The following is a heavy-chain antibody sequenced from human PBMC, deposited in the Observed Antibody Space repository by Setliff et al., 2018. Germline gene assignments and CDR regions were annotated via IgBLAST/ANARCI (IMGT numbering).Heavy chain of an antibody. D-gene: IGHD5-18*01. Sequence: SETLSLTCTVSGGSVSTYYWSWIRQPPGKGLEWIGFIFYSGYTHYNPSLKSRVTMSVDVSRDQFSLELSSVTAADTAVYFCARGSGRGYSYGLLDYWGQGSLVTVSS. J-gene: IGHJ4*02. V-gene: IGHV4-59*02. CDR3: ARGSGRGYSYGLLDY. CDR2: IFYSGYT. CDR1: GGSVSTYY.